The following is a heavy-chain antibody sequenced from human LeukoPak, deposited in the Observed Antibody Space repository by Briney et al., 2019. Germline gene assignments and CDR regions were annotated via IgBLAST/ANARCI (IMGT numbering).Heavy chain of an antibody. CDR1: GFTFSSSA. J-gene: IGHJ4*02. V-gene: IGHV3-23*01. CDR2: ISGSDGST. CDR3: ADSAFSN. Sequence: TGGSLRLSCAASGFTFSSSAMSWVRLAPGKGLEWVSGISGSDGSTYYADSVKGRFTISRDNSKNTLYLQMNSLRPEDTAVYYCADSAFSNWGQGTLVTVSS. D-gene: IGHD1-26*01.